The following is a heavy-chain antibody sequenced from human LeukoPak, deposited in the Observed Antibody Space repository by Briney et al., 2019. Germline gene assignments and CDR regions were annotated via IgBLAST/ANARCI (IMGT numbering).Heavy chain of an antibody. V-gene: IGHV3-23*01. CDR2: ISGSGGST. D-gene: IGHD5-24*01. Sequence: PGGTLRLSCAASGFSFSNYGMNWVRQAPGKGLEWVSAISGSGGSTYYADSVKGRFTISRDSSTNTLYLQMSSLRAEDTAVYYCASRREMATIRDYYMDVWGKGTTVTVSS. CDR1: GFSFSNYG. CDR3: ASRREMATIRDYYMDV. J-gene: IGHJ6*03.